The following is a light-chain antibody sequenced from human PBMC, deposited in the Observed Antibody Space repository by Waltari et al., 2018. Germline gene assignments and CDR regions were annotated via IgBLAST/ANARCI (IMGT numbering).Light chain of an antibody. Sequence: EIVLTQSPATLSLSPGDRATLSCRASQTINNYLAWYQQRPGQAPRLLIYDASTRATGIPARFSGSGSGTDFTLTISSLEPEDFAIYYCQRRSNWPPTLTFGGGTKVEIK. CDR1: QTINNY. CDR3: QRRSNWPPTLT. V-gene: IGKV3-11*01. J-gene: IGKJ4*01. CDR2: DAS.